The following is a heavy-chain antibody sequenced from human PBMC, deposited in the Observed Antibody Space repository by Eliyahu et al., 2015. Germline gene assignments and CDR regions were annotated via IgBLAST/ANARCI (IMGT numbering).Heavy chain of an antibody. J-gene: IGHJ5*02. D-gene: IGHD6-13*01. CDR2: INGGNGNS. CDR1: GYTFTSNS. Sequence: QVQLVQSGAEVKKPGASVKVSCXASGYTFTSNSIHWVRQAPGQRLEWMGWINGGNGNSKYSQNFQDRVTLTRNTTATTAYMELSSLTSEDTAVYYCVKQWGRGQQLSWFDPWGQGTLVIVSS. V-gene: IGHV1-3*01. CDR3: VKQWGRGQQLSWFDP.